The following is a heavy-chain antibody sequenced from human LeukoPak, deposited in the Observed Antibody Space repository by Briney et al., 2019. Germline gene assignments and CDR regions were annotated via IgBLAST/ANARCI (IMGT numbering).Heavy chain of an antibody. J-gene: IGHJ3*02. Sequence: ASVKVSCKVSGYTFISYGIIWVRQAPGQGPEWMGWISAYNGNTNYAQKLQGRVTMTTDTSTSTAYMELGSLRSDDTAVYYCAREGFHYDSSGYYYVDAFDIWGQGTMVTVSS. CDR3: AREGFHYDSSGYYYVDAFDI. V-gene: IGHV1-18*01. CDR1: GYTFISYG. CDR2: ISAYNGNT. D-gene: IGHD3-22*01.